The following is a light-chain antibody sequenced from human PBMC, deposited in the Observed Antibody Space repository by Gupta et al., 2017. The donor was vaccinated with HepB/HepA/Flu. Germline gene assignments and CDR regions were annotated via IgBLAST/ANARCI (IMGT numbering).Light chain of an antibody. CDR2: GVI. CDR3: SSLTTKNTLL. J-gene: IGLJ2*01. Sequence: QSPLTQPASVSGSRRQSIPLSCTGTSSDIVAYNHRSWYQQHPGKAPKLMIYGVINRPSGVPNRFSGSKSGNTASLTISGLQAEDEADYYCSSLTTKNTLLFGGGTKLTVL. CDR1: SSDIVAYNH. V-gene: IGLV2-14*03.